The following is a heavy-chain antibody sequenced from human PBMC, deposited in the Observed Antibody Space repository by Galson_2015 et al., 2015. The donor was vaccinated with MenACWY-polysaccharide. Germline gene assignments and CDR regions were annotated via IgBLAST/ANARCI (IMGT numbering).Heavy chain of an antibody. Sequence: LRLSCAASGFTFSTYEMNWVRQAPGKGLEWVSYISSSGSTIYYADSVKGRSTISRDNAKNSLYLQMNSLRAEDTAVYYCASWAGGDSSGYSPLDYWGQGTLVTVSS. CDR2: ISSSGSTI. J-gene: IGHJ4*02. CDR1: GFTFSTYE. D-gene: IGHD3-22*01. CDR3: ASWAGGDSSGYSPLDY. V-gene: IGHV3-48*03.